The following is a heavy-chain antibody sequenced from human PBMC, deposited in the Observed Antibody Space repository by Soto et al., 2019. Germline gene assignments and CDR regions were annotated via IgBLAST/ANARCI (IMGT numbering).Heavy chain of an antibody. Sequence: QLQLQESGPGLVKPSETLSLTCTVSGGSISSSSYYWGWIRQPPGKGLEWIGSIYYSGSTYYNPSLQSRVTIAVDTSKNQFSLKLSSVTAADTAVYYCARNARGYSYGLFDYWGQGTLVTVSS. D-gene: IGHD5-18*01. CDR3: ARNARGYSYGLFDY. CDR2: IYYSGST. J-gene: IGHJ4*02. CDR1: GGSISSSSYY. V-gene: IGHV4-39*01.